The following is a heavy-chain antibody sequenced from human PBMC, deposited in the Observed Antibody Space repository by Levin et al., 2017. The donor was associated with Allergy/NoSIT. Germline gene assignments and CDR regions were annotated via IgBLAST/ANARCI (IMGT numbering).Heavy chain of an antibody. Sequence: PGGSLRLSCAASGFTFSSYGMHWVRQAPGKGLEWVAVISYDGSNKYYADSVKGRFTISRDNSKNTLYLQMNSLRAEDTAVYYCARDYYDSSGYYQPGYWGQGTLVTVSS. CDR3: ARDYYDSSGYYQPGY. D-gene: IGHD3-22*01. CDR1: GFTFSSYG. J-gene: IGHJ4*02. CDR2: ISYDGSNK. V-gene: IGHV3-30*03.